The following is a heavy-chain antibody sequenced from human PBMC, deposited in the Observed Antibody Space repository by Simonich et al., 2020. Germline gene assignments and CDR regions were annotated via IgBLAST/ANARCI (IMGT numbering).Heavy chain of an antibody. V-gene: IGHV3-48*03. Sequence: QPGGSLRLSCAASGFTFSSYEMNWVRQAPGKGLEWVSYISSSGSTIYYADSVKGRFTISRDNAKNSLYLQMNSLRAEDTAVYYCAREKWLRCAFDIWGQGTMVTVSS. CDR2: ISSSGSTI. J-gene: IGHJ3*02. D-gene: IGHD5-12*01. CDR3: AREKWLRCAFDI. CDR1: GFTFSSYE.